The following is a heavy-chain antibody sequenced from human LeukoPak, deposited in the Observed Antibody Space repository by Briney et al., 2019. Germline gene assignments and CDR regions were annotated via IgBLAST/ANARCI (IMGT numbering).Heavy chain of an antibody. CDR2: TYYRSKWYN. Sequence: SQTLSLTCAISGDSVSSNRATWNWIRQSPSRCLEWLGRTYYRSKWYNDYTVSVKSRITVNSDTSKNQFSLQLNSVTPEDTAVYYCARRDYYDSSGSDYWGQGTLVTVSS. D-gene: IGHD3-22*01. CDR3: ARRDYYDSSGSDY. J-gene: IGHJ4*02. CDR1: GDSVSSNRAT. V-gene: IGHV6-1*01.